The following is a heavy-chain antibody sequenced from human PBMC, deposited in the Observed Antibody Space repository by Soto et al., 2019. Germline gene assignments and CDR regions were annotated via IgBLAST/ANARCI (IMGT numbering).Heavy chain of an antibody. J-gene: IGHJ5*02. Sequence: LSLSCTVSGGSISSGGYYWSWIRQHPGKGLEWIGYIYYSGSTYYNPSLRSRVTISVDTSKNQFSLKLSSVTAADTAVYYCARDSHQPGLDPWGQGTLVTVSS. D-gene: IGHD2-2*01. CDR3: ARDSHQPGLDP. V-gene: IGHV4-31*03. CDR2: IYYSGST. CDR1: GGSISSGGYY.